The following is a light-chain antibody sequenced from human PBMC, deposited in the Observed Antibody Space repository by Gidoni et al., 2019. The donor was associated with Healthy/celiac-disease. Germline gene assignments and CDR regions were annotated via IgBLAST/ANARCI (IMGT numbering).Light chain of an antibody. CDR1: QSISSY. CDR3: QQSYSTPLFT. V-gene: IGKV1-39*01. CDR2: AAS. Sequence: DIQMTQSPSSLSASVGDRVTITCRASQSISSYLNCYQQNPGKAPKPLIYAASSLQSGVPSRFSGSGSGTDFTLTISSLQPEDFATYYCQQSYSTPLFTFGPGTKVDIK. J-gene: IGKJ3*01.